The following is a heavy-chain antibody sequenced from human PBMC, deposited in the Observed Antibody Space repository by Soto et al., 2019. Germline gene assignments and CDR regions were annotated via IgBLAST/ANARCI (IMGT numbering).Heavy chain of an antibody. V-gene: IGHV4-34*01. D-gene: IGHD4-4*01. Sequence: SETLSLTCAVYGGSFSGYYWSWIRQPPGKGLEWIGEINHSRSTNYNPSLKSRVTISVDTSKNQFSLKLSSVTAADTAVYYCARGPPTPMRKYFDHWGQGTLVTVSS. CDR3: ARGPPTPMRKYFDH. J-gene: IGHJ4*02. CDR1: GGSFSGYY. CDR2: INHSRST.